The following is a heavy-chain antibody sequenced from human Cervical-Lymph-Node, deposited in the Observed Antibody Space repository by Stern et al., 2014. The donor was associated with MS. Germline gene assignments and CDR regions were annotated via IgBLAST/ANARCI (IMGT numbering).Heavy chain of an antibody. CDR1: GYIFTDYY. Sequence: QVQLVQSGPELKKPGASVKVSCKASGYIFTDYYIHWVRQAPGQGLEWMGWINPNTGGPIYSRRFQGRVTMTLDMSITTAYLELSSLRSDDTAVYYCTREGRRHADYHHDSWGQGTLVTVSS. CDR2: INPNTGGP. J-gene: IGHJ4*02. V-gene: IGHV1-2*02. D-gene: IGHD4-17*01. CDR3: TREGRRHADYHHDS.